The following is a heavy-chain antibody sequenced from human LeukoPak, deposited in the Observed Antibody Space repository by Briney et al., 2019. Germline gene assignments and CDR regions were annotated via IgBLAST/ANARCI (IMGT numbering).Heavy chain of an antibody. D-gene: IGHD5-24*01. J-gene: IGHJ4*02. V-gene: IGHV1-46*01. CDR1: GYTFTSYY. Sequence: ASVKVSCKASGYTFTSYYMHWVRQAPGQGLEWMGIINPSGGSTSYAQKFQGRVTMTRDTSTSTVYMELSSLRSEDTAVYYCARDSGDGYNYQGAPFDYWGQGTLVTVSS. CDR3: ARDSGDGYNYQGAPFDY. CDR2: INPSGGST.